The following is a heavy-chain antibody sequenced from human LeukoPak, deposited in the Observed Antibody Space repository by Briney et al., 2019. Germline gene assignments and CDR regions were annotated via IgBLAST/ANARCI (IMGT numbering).Heavy chain of an antibody. CDR1: GYSISSGYY. CDR3: ARHSPVGIFYFDY. V-gene: IGHV4-38-2*02. CDR2: IYYSGST. D-gene: IGHD1-26*01. Sequence: KPSETLSLTCTVSGYSISSGYYWGWIRQPPGKGLEWIGSIYYSGSTYYNPSLKSRVTISVDTSKNQFSLKLSSVTAADTAVYYCARHSPVGIFYFDYWGQGTLVTVSS. J-gene: IGHJ4*02.